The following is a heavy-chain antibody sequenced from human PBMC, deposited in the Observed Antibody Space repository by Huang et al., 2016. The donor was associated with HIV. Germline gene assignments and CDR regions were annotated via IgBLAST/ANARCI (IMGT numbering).Heavy chain of an antibody. CDR2: ITASSNFK. J-gene: IGHJ5*02. CDR3: VRENYGSGSTLHWFDP. V-gene: IGHV3-21*01. D-gene: IGHD3-10*01. CDR1: GFSFDSFA. Sequence: DVQLVESGGGLVKPGGSLRLSCAASGFSFDSFAMHWVRQAPVKGLEWVTSITASSNFKDYAVSLTGLFTVSRDNAKNSLSLQMNSLRPEDTAVYYCVRENYGSGSTLHWFDPWGQGTLVTVSS.